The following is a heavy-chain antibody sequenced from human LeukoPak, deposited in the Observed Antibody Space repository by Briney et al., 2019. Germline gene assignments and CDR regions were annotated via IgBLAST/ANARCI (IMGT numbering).Heavy chain of an antibody. CDR2: ITYSGST. CDR3: ARAPGVIIGNWFDP. CDR1: GGSISSRGYY. V-gene: IGHV4-39*07. Sequence: PSETLSLTCTVSGGSISSRGYYWSWIRQPPGKGLEWIGTITYSGSTYSNPSLKSRVTISVDTSKNQFSLKLSSVTAADTAVYYCARAPGVIIGNWFDPWGQGTLVTVSS. D-gene: IGHD3-10*01. J-gene: IGHJ5*02.